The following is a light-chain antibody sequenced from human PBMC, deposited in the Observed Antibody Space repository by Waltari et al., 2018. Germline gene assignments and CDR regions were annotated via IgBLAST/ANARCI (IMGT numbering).Light chain of an antibody. CDR1: QSVSTF. J-gene: IGKJ4*01. Sequence: EIVLTQSPATLSLSPGERATLSCRASQSVSTFLAWYQQKPGQAPRLLIYHASNRATGIPARFSGSGSGTDFTLTISSLEPEDFVVYYCQQRANWPPLTFGGGTKVEIK. V-gene: IGKV3-11*01. CDR2: HAS. CDR3: QQRANWPPLT.